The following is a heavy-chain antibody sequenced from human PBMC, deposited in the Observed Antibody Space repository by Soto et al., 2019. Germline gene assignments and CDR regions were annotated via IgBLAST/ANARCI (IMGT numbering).Heavy chain of an antibody. D-gene: IGHD2-2*01. J-gene: IGHJ4*02. CDR2: ISGSGGST. CDR1: GFTFSSYA. CDR3: AKEGRDIVVVPAALYYFDY. V-gene: IGHV3-23*01. Sequence: GGSLRLSCAASGFTFSSYAMSWVRQAPGKGREWVSAISGSGGSTYYADSVKGRFTISRDNSKNTLYLQMNSLRAEDTAVYYCAKEGRDIVVVPAALYYFDYWGQGTLVTVSS.